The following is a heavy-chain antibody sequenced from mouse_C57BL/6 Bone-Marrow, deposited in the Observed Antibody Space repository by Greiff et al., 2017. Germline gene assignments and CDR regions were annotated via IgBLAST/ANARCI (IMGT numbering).Heavy chain of an antibody. CDR1: GYTFTSYW. D-gene: IGHD1-1*01. CDR3: ARRTIPHGLLKF. Sequence: QVQLQQPGTELVKPGASVKLSCKASGYTFTSYWMHWVKPRPGQGLEWIGNINPSNGGTNYNEKFKSKATLTVDKSSSPAYMQLSSLTSEDSAVYYGARRTIPHGLLKFGGTGTTVTVSS. J-gene: IGHJ1*03. V-gene: IGHV1-53*01. CDR2: INPSNGGT.